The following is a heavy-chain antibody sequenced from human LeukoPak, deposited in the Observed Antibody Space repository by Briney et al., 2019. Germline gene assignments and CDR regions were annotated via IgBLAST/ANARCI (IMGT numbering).Heavy chain of an antibody. CDR3: ARAAYCGGDCYSIYYFDY. CDR1: GYTFTSYY. Sequence: ASVKVSCKASGYTFTSYYMHWVRQAPGQGLEWMGIINPSGGSTSYAQKFQGRVTMTRDTSTSTVYMELSSLRSEDTAVYYCARAAYCGGDCYSIYYFDYWGPGTLVTVSS. D-gene: IGHD2-21*01. CDR2: INPSGGST. V-gene: IGHV1-46*01. J-gene: IGHJ4*02.